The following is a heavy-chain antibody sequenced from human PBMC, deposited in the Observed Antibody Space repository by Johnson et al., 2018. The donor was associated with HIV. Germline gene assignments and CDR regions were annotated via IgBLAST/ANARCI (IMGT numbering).Heavy chain of an antibody. Sequence: EVLLLESGGGVVQPGGSLRLSCAASGFTVRSNYMSWVRQAPGRGLEWVSVIYSGGSTYYADSVKGRFTISRDNSKNTLYLQMNSLRAEDTAVYYCASHQTAGLRLGDLSSYDAFDIWGQGTTVTVSS. CDR2: IYSGGST. D-gene: IGHD3-16*02. J-gene: IGHJ3*02. CDR1: GFTVRSNY. CDR3: ASHQTAGLRLGDLSSYDAFDI. V-gene: IGHV3-53*01.